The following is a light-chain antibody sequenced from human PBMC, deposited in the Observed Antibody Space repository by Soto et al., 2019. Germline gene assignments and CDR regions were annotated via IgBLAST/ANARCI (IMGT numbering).Light chain of an antibody. Sequence: EIVMTQSPATLSVSPGETATLSCRASQYVSNKVAWYQQKPGQAPSLLILDASTRATGVPARFSGSGSGTEFTLSISSLQSEDFAVYYCKQYKEWPPFTFGQGTRLEI. V-gene: IGKV3-15*01. J-gene: IGKJ5*01. CDR1: QYVSNK. CDR3: KQYKEWPPFT. CDR2: DAS.